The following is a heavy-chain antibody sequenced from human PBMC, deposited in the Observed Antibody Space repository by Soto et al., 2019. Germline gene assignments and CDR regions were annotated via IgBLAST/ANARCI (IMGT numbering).Heavy chain of an antibody. CDR2: IYYSGST. D-gene: IGHD2-2*01. V-gene: IGHV4-39*01. CDR3: ARQTASIVRQGDFDY. J-gene: IGHJ4*02. CDR1: GDSITSSRYY. Sequence: QLVLQESGPGVVKPSETLSLTCSVSGDSITSSRYYWGWIRQTPQTGLEWIGSIYYSGSTFYNPSLKSRVTVSVDTSKNQFSLKLTSVSAVDTSLYFCARQTASIVRQGDFDYWGQGTLVTVSS.